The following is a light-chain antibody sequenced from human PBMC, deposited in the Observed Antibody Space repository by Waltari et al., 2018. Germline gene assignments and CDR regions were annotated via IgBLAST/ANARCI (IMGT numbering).Light chain of an antibody. Sequence: DIQMTQPPPSLSASVVDRVTITCRARQGIRSWLSWYQQKPGKAPKLLIYAASNLQSGVPSRFSGSDSGTEFTLTISRLEPEDFAVYYCQHYGSSPYTFGQGTKLEIK. CDR1: QGIRSW. CDR3: QHYGSSPYT. J-gene: IGKJ2*01. V-gene: IGKV1-12*01. CDR2: AAS.